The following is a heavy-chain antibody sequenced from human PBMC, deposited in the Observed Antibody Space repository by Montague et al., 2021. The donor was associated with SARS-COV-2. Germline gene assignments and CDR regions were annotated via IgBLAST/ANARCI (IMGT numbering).Heavy chain of an antibody. D-gene: IGHD3-10*01. CDR2: IYYSGST. V-gene: IGHV4-39*01. Sequence: SETLSLTCTVSGGSISSSSYYWGWIRQPPGKGLEWIGSIYYSGSTYYNPSLKSRVTISVDTSKNQFSLKLSSVTAADTAVYYCARLPDQLLWFGKLFDYWGQGTLVTVSS. CDR3: ARLPDQLLWFGKLFDY. CDR1: GGSISSSSYY. J-gene: IGHJ4*02.